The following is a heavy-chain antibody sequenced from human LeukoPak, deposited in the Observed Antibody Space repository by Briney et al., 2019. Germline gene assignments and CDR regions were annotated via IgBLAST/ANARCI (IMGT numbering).Heavy chain of an antibody. D-gene: IGHD6-19*01. J-gene: IGHJ4*02. CDR2: IKQDGSEK. Sequence: GGSLRLSCAASGFTLSSYWMSWVRQAPGKGLEWVANIKQDGSEKYYVDSVKGRFTISRDNAKNSLYLQMNSLRAEDTAVYYCARVQQWLDVFDYWGQGTLVTVSS. V-gene: IGHV3-7*01. CDR3: ARVQQWLDVFDY. CDR1: GFTLSSYW.